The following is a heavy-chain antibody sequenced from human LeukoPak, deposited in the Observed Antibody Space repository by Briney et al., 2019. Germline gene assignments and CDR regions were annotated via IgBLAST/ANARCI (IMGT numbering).Heavy chain of an antibody. J-gene: IGHJ3*02. CDR3: ARVLNYYDSSGYYSLRRGDFDI. V-gene: IGHV3-20*04. CDR1: GFTFDDYG. Sequence: AGGSLRLSCAASGFTFDDYGMSWVRQAPGKGLEWVSGINWNGGSTGYADSVKGRFTISRDNAKNSLYLQMNSLRAEDTALYYCARVLNYYDSSGYYSLRRGDFDIWGQGTMVTVSS. CDR2: INWNGGST. D-gene: IGHD3-22*01.